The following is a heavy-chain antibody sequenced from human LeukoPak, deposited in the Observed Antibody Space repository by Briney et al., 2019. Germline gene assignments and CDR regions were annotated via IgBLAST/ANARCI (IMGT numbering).Heavy chain of an antibody. V-gene: IGHV4-59*01. D-gene: IGHD2-2*01. J-gene: IGHJ4*02. Sequence: SETLSLTCTVSGGSISSYYWSWIRKPPGKGLEWVGYISYSGSTNYNPSLKSRVTIMADTSKDQFSLRLTSVTAADTAVYYCARGPAAYDSWGQGTLVTVAS. CDR3: ARGPAAYDS. CDR2: ISYSGST. CDR1: GGSISSYY.